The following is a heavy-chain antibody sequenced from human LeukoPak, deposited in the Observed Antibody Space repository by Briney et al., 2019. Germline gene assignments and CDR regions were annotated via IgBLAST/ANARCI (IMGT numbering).Heavy chain of an antibody. D-gene: IGHD1-26*01. CDR1: GFTFSSNS. V-gene: IGHV3-7*01. CDR3: ARDSGYAFDI. CDR2: IKQDGSEK. J-gene: IGHJ3*02. Sequence: GRSLRLSCAASGFTFSSNSMNSARQAPRDGLEWVANIKQDGSEKYYVDSVKGRFTISRDNAKNSLYLQMNSLRAEDTAVYYCARDSGYAFDIWGQGTMVTVSS.